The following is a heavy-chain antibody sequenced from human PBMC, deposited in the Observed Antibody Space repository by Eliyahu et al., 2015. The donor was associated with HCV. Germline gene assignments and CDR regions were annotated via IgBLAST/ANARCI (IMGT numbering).Heavy chain of an antibody. CDR1: GLTLGDYV. J-gene: IGHJ4*02. CDR3: ASGLYFGESRS. CDR2: ITPSSQTT. Sequence: EVQLLESGGGLVQPGGSLRLSCAASGLTLGDYVMTWVRRAPGKGLEWVSSITPSSQTTRHADSLKGPFTISRDNSKNTLYLELNSLRAEDTAIYYCASGLYFGESRSWGQGTLVTVSS. D-gene: IGHD3-10*01. V-gene: IGHV3-23*01.